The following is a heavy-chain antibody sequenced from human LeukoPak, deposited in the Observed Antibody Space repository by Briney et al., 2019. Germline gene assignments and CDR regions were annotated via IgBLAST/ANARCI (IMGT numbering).Heavy chain of an antibody. J-gene: IGHJ4*02. CDR2: ISWNSGSI. V-gene: IGHV3-9*01. D-gene: IGHD4-17*01. CDR3: AKEYYGDSDYFDY. CDR1: GFTFDDYA. Sequence: GGSLRLSCAASGFTFDDYAMHWVRQAPGKGLEWVSGISWNSGSIGYADSVKGRFTISRDNSKNTLYLQMNSLRAEDTAVYYCAKEYYGDSDYFDYWGQGTLVTVSS.